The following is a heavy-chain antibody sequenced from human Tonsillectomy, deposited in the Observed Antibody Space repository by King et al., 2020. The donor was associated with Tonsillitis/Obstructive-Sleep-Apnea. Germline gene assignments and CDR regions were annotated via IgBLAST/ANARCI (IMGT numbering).Heavy chain of an antibody. J-gene: IGHJ3*02. CDR3: ARGYCTNGVCYVDAFDI. CDR1: GFSLSNARMG. V-gene: IGHV2-26*01. CDR2: IFSNDEK. Sequence: VTLKESGPVLVKPTETLTLTCTVSGFSLSNARMGVSWIRQPPGKALEWLAHIFSNDEKSYSTSLKSRLTISKDTSKSQVVLTMTNMDPEDTATYYCARGYCTNGVCYVDAFDIWGQGTMVTVSS. D-gene: IGHD2-8*01.